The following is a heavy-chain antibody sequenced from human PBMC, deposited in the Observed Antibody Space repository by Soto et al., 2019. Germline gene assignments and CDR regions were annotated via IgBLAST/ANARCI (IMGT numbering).Heavy chain of an antibody. D-gene: IGHD2-2*02. V-gene: IGHV1-2*04. CDR3: ARERPLSQDIVVVPAAIPDHYYYGMDA. J-gene: IGHJ6*02. Sequence: ASVKVSCKASGYTLTGYYMHWVRQAPGQGLEWMGWINPNSGGTNYAQKFQGWVTMTRDTSISTAYMELSRLRSDDTAVYHCARERPLSQDIVVVPAAIPDHYYYGMDAWGQGTTVTVSS. CDR2: INPNSGGT. CDR1: GYTLTGYY.